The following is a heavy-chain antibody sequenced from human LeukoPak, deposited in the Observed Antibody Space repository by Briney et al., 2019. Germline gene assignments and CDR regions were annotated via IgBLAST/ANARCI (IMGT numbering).Heavy chain of an antibody. CDR3: ARDPRYYSDLYYFDY. D-gene: IGHD3-22*01. J-gene: IGHJ4*02. Sequence: GGSLRLSCAASGFTFSSYWMSWVRQAPGKGPEWVAYIKQDGSEQSYVDSVKGRFTISRDNAKNSLYLQMNSLRAEDTAVYYCARDPRYYSDLYYFDYWGQGTLVTVSS. CDR2: IKQDGSEQ. CDR1: GFTFSSYW. V-gene: IGHV3-7*01.